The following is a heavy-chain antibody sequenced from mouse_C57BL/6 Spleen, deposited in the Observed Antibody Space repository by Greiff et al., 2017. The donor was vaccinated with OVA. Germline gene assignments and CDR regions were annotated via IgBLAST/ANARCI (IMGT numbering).Heavy chain of an antibody. V-gene: IGHV1-69*01. CDR3: ARGGGYSNYGYYAMVY. CDR1: GYTFTSYW. CDR2: IDPSDSDT. D-gene: IGHD2-5*01. J-gene: IGHJ4*01. Sequence: QVQLQQPGAELVMPGASVKLSCKASGYTFTSYWMHWVKQRPGQGLEWIGEIDPSDSDTNYNQKFKGKSTLTVDKSSSTAYMQLSSLTAEDSAVYYCARGGGYSNYGYYAMVYWGQETSVTVSS.